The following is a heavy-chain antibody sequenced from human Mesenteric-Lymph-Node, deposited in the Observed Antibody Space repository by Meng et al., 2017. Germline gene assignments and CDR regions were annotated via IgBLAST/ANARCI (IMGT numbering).Heavy chain of an antibody. CDR2: IIPIFGPT. CDR1: GYTFTDYY. CDR3: ARGAVIATTYYFEY. Sequence: QGQLVQSGAEVKKPGASVKVSCKASGYTFTDYYMDWVPGRQAPGQGLEWMGGIIPIFGPTNYAQKFQGRLTITADESTSTAYMELSGLRSEDTALYYCARGAVIATTYYFEYWGQGSLVTVSS. D-gene: IGHD1-26*01. V-gene: IGHV1-69*01. J-gene: IGHJ4*02.